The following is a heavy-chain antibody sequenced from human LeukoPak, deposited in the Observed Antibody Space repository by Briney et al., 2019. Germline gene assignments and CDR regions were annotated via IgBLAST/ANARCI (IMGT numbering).Heavy chain of an antibody. V-gene: IGHV3-64*01. CDR1: GFTFSNYP. D-gene: IGHD2/OR15-2a*01. Sequence: GGSLRLSCAASGFTFSNYPMHWVRQAPGKGLESVSAVSSNGASTYYENSVKDRFIASRDNSKNTLYLQLGSLRAEDTAVYYCAREISRGFDIWGQGTMVTVSS. CDR3: AREISRGFDI. CDR2: VSSNGAST. J-gene: IGHJ3*02.